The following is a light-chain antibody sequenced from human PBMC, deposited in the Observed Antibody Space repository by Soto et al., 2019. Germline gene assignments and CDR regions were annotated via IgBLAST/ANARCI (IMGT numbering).Light chain of an antibody. CDR3: CSYAGSYTYV. CDR2: DVS. J-gene: IGLJ1*01. V-gene: IGLV2-11*01. Sequence: ALTQPRSVSGSPGQSVTISCTGTSSDVGGYNYVSWYQQHPGKAPKLMIYDVSKRPSGVPDRFSGSKSGNTASLTISGLQAEDEADYYCCSYAGSYTYVFGAGTKVTV. CDR1: SSDVGGYNY.